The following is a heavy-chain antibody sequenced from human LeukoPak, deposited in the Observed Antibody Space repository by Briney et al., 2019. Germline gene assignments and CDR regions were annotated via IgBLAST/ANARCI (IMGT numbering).Heavy chain of an antibody. CDR3: ARVYSSSWYYFDY. V-gene: IGHV4-59*01. CDR2: IYYSGST. D-gene: IGHD6-13*01. CDR1: GGSISSYY. J-gene: IGHJ4*02. Sequence: AETLSLTCTVSGGSISSYYWSWIRQPPGKGLEWIGYIYYSGSTNYNPSLKSRVTISVDPSKNQFSLKLSSVTAADTAVYYCARVYSSSWYYFDYWGQGTLVTVSS.